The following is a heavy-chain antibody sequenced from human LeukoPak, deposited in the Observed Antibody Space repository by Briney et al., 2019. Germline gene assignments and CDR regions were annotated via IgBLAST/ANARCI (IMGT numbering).Heavy chain of an antibody. D-gene: IGHD3-3*01. CDR1: GGSISSYY. CDR3: ARHDPRYYYYMDV. Sequence: SETLSLTCTVSGGSISSYYWSWIRQPPGKGLEWIGEINHSGSTNYNPSLKSRVTISVDTSKNQFSLKLSSVTAADTAVYYCARHDPRYYYYMDVWGKGTTVTVSS. CDR2: INHSGST. V-gene: IGHV4-34*01. J-gene: IGHJ6*03.